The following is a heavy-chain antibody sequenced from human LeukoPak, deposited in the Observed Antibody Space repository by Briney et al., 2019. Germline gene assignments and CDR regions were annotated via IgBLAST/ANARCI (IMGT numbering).Heavy chain of an antibody. CDR2: INPNSGGT. CDR3: ARGGWLQSETYDY. Sequence: ASVKVSCKASGYTFTGYYMHWARQAPGQGLEWMGWINPNSGGTNYAQKFQGRVTMTRDTSISTAYMELSRLRSDDTAVYYCARGGWLQSETYDYWGQGTLVTVSS. V-gene: IGHV1-2*02. J-gene: IGHJ4*02. D-gene: IGHD5-24*01. CDR1: GYTFTGYY.